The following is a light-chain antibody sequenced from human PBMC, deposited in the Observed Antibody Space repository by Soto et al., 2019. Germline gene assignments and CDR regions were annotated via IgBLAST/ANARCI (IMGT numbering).Light chain of an antibody. CDR2: EVN. V-gene: IGLV2-8*01. Sequence: QSALTQPPSASGSPGQSVTISCTGTSSDVGGWNYVSWYHQYPGKAPKVMIYEVNKRPSGVPDRFSGSKSGNTASLTVSGLQAEDEADYYCSSYAGTNNWVFGGGTKLTVL. J-gene: IGLJ3*02. CDR1: SSDVGGWNY. CDR3: SSYAGTNNWV.